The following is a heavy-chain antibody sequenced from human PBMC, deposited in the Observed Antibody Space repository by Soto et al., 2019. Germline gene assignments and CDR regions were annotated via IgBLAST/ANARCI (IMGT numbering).Heavy chain of an antibody. V-gene: IGHV5-51*01. Sequence: GASLKICCKGSGYSFTSYWIGWVRQMPGKGLEWMGIIYPGDSDTRYSPSFQGQVTISADKSISTAYLQWSSLKASDTAMYYCARQNDVVVPAAINAFDIWGQGTMVTVSS. D-gene: IGHD2-2*02. CDR1: GYSFTSYW. J-gene: IGHJ3*02. CDR3: ARQNDVVVPAAINAFDI. CDR2: IYPGDSDT.